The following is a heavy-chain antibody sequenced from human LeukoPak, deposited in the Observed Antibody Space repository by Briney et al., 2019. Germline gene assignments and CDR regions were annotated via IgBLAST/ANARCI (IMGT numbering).Heavy chain of an antibody. CDR3: ARGRLRIAAALYY. V-gene: IGHV4-34*01. CDR2: INHSGST. D-gene: IGHD6-13*01. J-gene: IGHJ4*02. CDR1: GGSFSGYY. Sequence: SETLSLTCAVYGGSFSGYYWSWIRQPPGKGLEWIGEINHSGSTNYNPSLKSRVTISVDTSKNQFSLKLSSMTAADTAVYYCARGRLRIAAALYYWGQGTLVTVSS.